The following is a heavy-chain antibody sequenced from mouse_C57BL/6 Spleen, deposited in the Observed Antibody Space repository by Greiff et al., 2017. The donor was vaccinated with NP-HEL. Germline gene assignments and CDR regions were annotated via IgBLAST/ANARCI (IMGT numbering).Heavy chain of an antibody. V-gene: IGHV1-26*01. D-gene: IGHD1-1*01. CDR2: INPNNGGT. Sequence: EVQLQQSGPELVKPGASVKISCKASGYTFTDYYMNWVKQSHGKSLEWIGDINPNNGGTSYNQKFKGKATLTVDKSSSTAYMELRSLTSEDSAVYYCARSGYYYGEEDYWGQGTTLTVSS. J-gene: IGHJ2*01. CDR1: GYTFTDYY. CDR3: ARSGYYYGEEDY.